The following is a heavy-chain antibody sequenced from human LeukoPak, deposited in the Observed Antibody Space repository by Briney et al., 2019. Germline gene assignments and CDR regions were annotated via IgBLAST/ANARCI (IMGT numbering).Heavy chain of an antibody. Sequence: ASVEVSCKASEYTFTGYNMHWVRQGPGQGLQWMGWINPNSGDTNYAQRFQGRVTMTRDTSISTAYMELSTLKSDDTAVYYCARQYSSSWYYFDYWGQGTLVTVSS. D-gene: IGHD6-13*01. CDR3: ARQYSSSWYYFDY. CDR1: EYTFTGYN. J-gene: IGHJ4*02. V-gene: IGHV1-2*02. CDR2: INPNSGDT.